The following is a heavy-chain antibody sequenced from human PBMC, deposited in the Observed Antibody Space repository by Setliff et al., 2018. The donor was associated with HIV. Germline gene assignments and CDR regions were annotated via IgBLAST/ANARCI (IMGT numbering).Heavy chain of an antibody. CDR2: TYTSGST. CDR1: GGSISSYY. D-gene: IGHD3-22*01. V-gene: IGHV4-4*09. CDR3: ARGLSFYDPGGFDY. Sequence: SETLSLTCTVSGGSISSYYWSWIRQPQGKGLEWIGYTYTSGSTNYNPSLKIRVTISVDTSKNQFSLKLSSVTAADTAVYYCARGLSFYDPGGFDYWGQGTLVTVSS. J-gene: IGHJ4*02.